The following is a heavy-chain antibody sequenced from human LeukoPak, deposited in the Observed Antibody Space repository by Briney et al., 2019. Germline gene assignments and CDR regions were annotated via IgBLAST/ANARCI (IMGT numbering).Heavy chain of an antibody. Sequence: GASVKVSCKSSGYNFDNYGIGWVRQAPGQGLEWMGWISPYSGNTNYVQKLQGRVTMTTDTATNTAYMELRRLSLDDTAIYYCARGEFPLDAFDIWGQGTMVTVSS. CDR1: GYNFDNYG. CDR2: ISPYSGNT. J-gene: IGHJ3*02. D-gene: IGHD3-10*01. V-gene: IGHV1-18*01. CDR3: ARGEFPLDAFDI.